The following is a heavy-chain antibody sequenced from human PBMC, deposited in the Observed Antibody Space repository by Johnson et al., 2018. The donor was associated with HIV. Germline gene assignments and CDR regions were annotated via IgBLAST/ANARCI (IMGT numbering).Heavy chain of an antibody. CDR1: GFTFSSYG. J-gene: IGHJ3*02. CDR3: AQTIFGVVIDALDI. V-gene: IGHV3-30*18. D-gene: IGHD3-3*01. CDR2: ISYDGNNK. Sequence: QVQLVESGGGVVQPGRSLRLSCAASGFTFSSYGMHWVRQAPGKGLEWVAVISYDGNNKYYADSVKGRFTISRDNSKNALYLQMNSLRTEDTSMYYCAQTIFGVVIDALDIWGQGTMVTVSS.